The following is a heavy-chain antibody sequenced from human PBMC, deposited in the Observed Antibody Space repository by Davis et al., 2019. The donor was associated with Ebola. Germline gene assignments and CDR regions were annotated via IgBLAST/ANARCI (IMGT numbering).Heavy chain of an antibody. CDR1: GFTFSGSA. J-gene: IGHJ6*02. Sequence: GESLKISCAASGFTFSGSAMHWVRQASGKGLEWVGRIRSKANSYATAYAASVKGRFTISRDDSKNTAYLQMNSLKTEDTAVYYCARMDIAMVRMDYYYGMDVWGQGTTVTVSS. D-gene: IGHD5-18*01. CDR2: IRSKANSYAT. CDR3: ARMDIAMVRMDYYYGMDV. V-gene: IGHV3-73*01.